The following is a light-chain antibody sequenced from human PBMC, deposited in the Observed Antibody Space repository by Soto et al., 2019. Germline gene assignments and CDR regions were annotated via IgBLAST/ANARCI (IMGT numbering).Light chain of an antibody. Sequence: NFMLTQPHSVSESPGKTVTISCTRSSGSIASNYVQWYQQRPGSAPTTVIYEDNQRPSGVPDRFSGSIDSSSNSASLTISGLKTEDEADYYCQSYDSSNVNMVFGGGTQLTVL. CDR3: QSYDSSNVNMV. J-gene: IGLJ2*01. V-gene: IGLV6-57*04. CDR1: SGSIASNY. CDR2: EDN.